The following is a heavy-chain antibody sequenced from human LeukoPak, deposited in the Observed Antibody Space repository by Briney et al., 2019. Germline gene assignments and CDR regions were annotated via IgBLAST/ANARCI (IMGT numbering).Heavy chain of an antibody. Sequence: PGGSLRLSCAASGFTFSSYSMNWVRQAPGKRLEWVSSISSSSSYIYYADSVKGRFTISRDNAKNSLYLQMNSLRAEDTAVYYCASGADNYYYYYMDVWGKGTTVTVSS. V-gene: IGHV3-21*06. D-gene: IGHD3-16*01. CDR1: GFTFSSYS. J-gene: IGHJ6*03. CDR2: ISSSSSYI. CDR3: ASGADNYYYYYMDV.